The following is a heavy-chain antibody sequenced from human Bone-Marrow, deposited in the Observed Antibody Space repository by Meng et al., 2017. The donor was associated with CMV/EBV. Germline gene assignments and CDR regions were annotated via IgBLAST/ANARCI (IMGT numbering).Heavy chain of an antibody. Sequence: ASVKVSCKASGYTFNSYGITWVRQAPGQGLEWMGWISAYNGDTNYAQKLQGRVTMTVDTPTTTVYMELRSLRSDDTAVYYCARDSYIVVVPAAIDYYGMDVWGQGTTVTVSS. D-gene: IGHD2-2*01. CDR1: GYTFNSYG. V-gene: IGHV1-18*01. CDR3: ARDSYIVVVPAAIDYYGMDV. J-gene: IGHJ6*02. CDR2: ISAYNGDT.